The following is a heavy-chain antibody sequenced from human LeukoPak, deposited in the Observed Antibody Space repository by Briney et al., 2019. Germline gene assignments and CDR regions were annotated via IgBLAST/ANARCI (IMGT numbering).Heavy chain of an antibody. J-gene: IGHJ4*02. Sequence: GESLKISCKASGYSFTSYWVAWVRQMPGKGLEWMGLIYPGDSDTRYRPSFQGQVTISADKSISTAYLQWSSLKASDTAMYYCARLGTRSLRAVPGTTEFDYWGQGALVTVSS. D-gene: IGHD6-19*01. CDR2: IYPGDSDT. CDR3: ARLGTRSLRAVPGTTEFDY. V-gene: IGHV5-51*01. CDR1: GYSFTSYW.